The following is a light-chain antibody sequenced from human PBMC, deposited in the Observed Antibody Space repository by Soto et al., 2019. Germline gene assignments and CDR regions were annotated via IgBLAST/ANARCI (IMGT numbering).Light chain of an antibody. Sequence: QSALTQPASVSGSPGQSITISCTGTSSDVGGYNYVSWYQQHPGKAPKLVIYEVTNRPSGVSNRFSGSKSGNTASLTIFGLQAEDEADYYCSSYTSINPPVFGGGTKITVL. V-gene: IGLV2-14*01. CDR2: EVT. J-gene: IGLJ3*02. CDR1: SSDVGGYNY. CDR3: SSYTSINPPV.